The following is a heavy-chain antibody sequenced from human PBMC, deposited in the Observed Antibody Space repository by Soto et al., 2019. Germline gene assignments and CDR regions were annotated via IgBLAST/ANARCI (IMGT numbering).Heavy chain of an antibody. D-gene: IGHD2-21*02. CDR2: ISYDGSNK. J-gene: IGHJ4*02. V-gene: IGHV3-30*03. CDR3: ARDSYKVVVTPEFDY. CDR1: GFTFSSYG. Sequence: QVQLVESGGGVVQPGRSLRLSCAASGFTFSSYGMHWVRQAPGKGLEWVAVISYDGSNKYYADSVKGRFTISRDNSKNTLCLQMDSLRAEDTAVYDGARDSYKVVVTPEFDYWGQGTRVTVSS.